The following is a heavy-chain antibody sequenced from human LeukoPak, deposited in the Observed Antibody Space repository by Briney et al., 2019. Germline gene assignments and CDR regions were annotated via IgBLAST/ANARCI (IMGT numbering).Heavy chain of an antibody. J-gene: IGHJ4*02. CDR1: GYTFTGYY. CDR2: INPSGGST. Sequence: ASVKVSCKASGYTFTGYYMHWVRQAPGQGLEWMGIINPSGGSTSYAQKFQGRVTMTRDMSTSTVYMELSSLRSEDTAVYYCARGPDYYDSSGYYETPLGYWGQGTLVTVSS. V-gene: IGHV1-46*01. CDR3: ARGPDYYDSSGYYETPLGY. D-gene: IGHD3-22*01.